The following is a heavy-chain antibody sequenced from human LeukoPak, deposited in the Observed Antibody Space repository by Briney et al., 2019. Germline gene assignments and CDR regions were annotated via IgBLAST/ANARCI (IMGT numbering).Heavy chain of an antibody. Sequence: AASVKVSCKASGYTFTTYHIHWVRQAPGQGREWMGVINPSAGGTSYAQKFQGRVTMTRDTSTSTVYMDLSSLRSEDTAVYYCARGGCSDGRCFDYYWGQGTLVTVSS. CDR3: ARGGCSDGRCFDYY. D-gene: IGHD2-15*01. CDR1: GYTFTTYH. CDR2: INPSAGGT. J-gene: IGHJ4*02. V-gene: IGHV1-46*01.